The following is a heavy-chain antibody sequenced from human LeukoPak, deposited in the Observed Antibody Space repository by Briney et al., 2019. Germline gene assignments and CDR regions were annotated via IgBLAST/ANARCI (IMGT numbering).Heavy chain of an antibody. J-gene: IGHJ3*02. D-gene: IGHD3-10*01. CDR3: ASIITMVRGGAFDI. CDR1: GYTFTSYG. CDR2: ISAYNGNT. V-gene: IGHV1-18*01. Sequence: GASVKVSCKASGYTFTSYGISWVRQAPGQGLEWVGWISAYNGNTNYAQKLQGRVTMTTDTSTSTAYMELRSLRSDDTAVYYCASIITMVRGGAFDIWGQGTMVTVSS.